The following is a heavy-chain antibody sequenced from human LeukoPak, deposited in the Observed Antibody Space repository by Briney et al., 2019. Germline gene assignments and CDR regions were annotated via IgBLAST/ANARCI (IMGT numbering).Heavy chain of an antibody. CDR1: GFTFTSHG. V-gene: IGHV3-30*09. CDR3: NFRQDY. CDR2: TSYDGSKK. Sequence: GGSLRLSCAASGFTFTSHGMHWVRQAPGKGLEWVADTSYDGSKKDYADSVKGRFAISRDSSKDTVYLQMNSLRADDTAVYYCNFRQDYWGQGILVTVSS. J-gene: IGHJ4*02.